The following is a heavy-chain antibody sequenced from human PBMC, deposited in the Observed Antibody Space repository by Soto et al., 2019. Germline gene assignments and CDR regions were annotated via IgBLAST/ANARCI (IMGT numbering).Heavy chain of an antibody. V-gene: IGHV1-8*01. CDR3: ARGREYSGPLDAFDI. CDR2: MNPNSGNT. Sequence: ASVKVSCKASGYTFTSYDINWVRQATGQGLEWMGWMNPNSGNTGYAQKFQGRVIMTRNTSISTAYMELSSLRSEDTAVYYCARGREYSGPLDAFDIWGQGTMVTVSS. J-gene: IGHJ3*02. CDR1: GYTFTSYD. D-gene: IGHD5-12*01.